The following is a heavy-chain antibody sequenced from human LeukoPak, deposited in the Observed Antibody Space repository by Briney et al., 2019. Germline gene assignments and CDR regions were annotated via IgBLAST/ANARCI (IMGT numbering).Heavy chain of an antibody. CDR1: GGSISSSSYY. CDR2: INHSGST. D-gene: IGHD3-10*01. Sequence: SETLSLTCTVSGGSISSSSYYWGWIRQPPGKGLEWIGEINHSGSTNYNPSLKSRVTISVDTSKNQFSLKLSSVTAADTAVYYCARAPHHMVRGHPTDYWGQGTLVTVSS. V-gene: IGHV4-39*07. J-gene: IGHJ4*02. CDR3: ARAPHHMVRGHPTDY.